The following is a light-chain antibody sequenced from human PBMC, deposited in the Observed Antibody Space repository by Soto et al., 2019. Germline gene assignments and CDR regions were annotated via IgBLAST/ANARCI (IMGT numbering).Light chain of an antibody. J-gene: IGKJ3*01. CDR1: QSVSGN. V-gene: IGKV3-15*01. CDR2: GAS. CDR3: QTNTQWSLT. Sequence: EIVMTQSPATLSVSPGERATLSCRASQSVSGNLAWYQQKPGQAPVLLIYGASTRATGIPARVSGSGSGTALTLTIISLQAVDVEFYYCQTNTQWSLTFGGGTKVDIK.